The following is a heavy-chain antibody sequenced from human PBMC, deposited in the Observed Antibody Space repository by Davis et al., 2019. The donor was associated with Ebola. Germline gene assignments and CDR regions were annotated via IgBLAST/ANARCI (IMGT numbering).Heavy chain of an antibody. CDR1: GGSISGYY. J-gene: IGHJ5*02. CDR3: AKAYDSSGYAWFDP. CDR2: IYLTGKT. D-gene: IGHD3-22*01. Sequence: SETLSLTCTVSGGSISGYYWGWIRQPPGKGLEWIGSIYLTGKTYYNPSLKSRVTISVETSKNQFSLKLSSVTAADTAVYYCAKAYDSSGYAWFDPWGQGTLVTVSS. V-gene: IGHV4-38-2*02.